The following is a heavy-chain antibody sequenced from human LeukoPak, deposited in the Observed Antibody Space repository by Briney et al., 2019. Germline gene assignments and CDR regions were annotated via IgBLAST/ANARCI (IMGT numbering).Heavy chain of an antibody. V-gene: IGHV4-59*08. CDR1: GGSISSYY. D-gene: IGHD6-19*01. J-gene: IGHJ4*02. CDR3: ARRAYSSGWYYFDY. Sequence: PSETLSLTCTVSGGSISSYYWSWIRQPPGGGLEWIWYIFYSGSTNYNPSLKSRVTISVDTSKNQFSLKLSSVTAADTAVYYCARRAYSSGWYYFDYWGQGTLVTVSS. CDR2: IFYSGST.